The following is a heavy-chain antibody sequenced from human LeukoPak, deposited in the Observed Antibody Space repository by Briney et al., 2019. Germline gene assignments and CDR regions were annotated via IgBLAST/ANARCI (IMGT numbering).Heavy chain of an antibody. CDR1: GGSFSGYY. V-gene: IGHV4-34*01. CDR3: ASFDPSGYSYGPPPFDY. Sequence: PSETLSLTCAVYGGSFSGYYWSWIRQPPGKGLEWIGEINHSGSTNYNPSLKSRVTISVDTSKNQFSLKLSSVTAADTAVYYCASFDPSGYSYGPPPFDYWGQGTLVTVSS. D-gene: IGHD5-18*01. J-gene: IGHJ4*02. CDR2: INHSGST.